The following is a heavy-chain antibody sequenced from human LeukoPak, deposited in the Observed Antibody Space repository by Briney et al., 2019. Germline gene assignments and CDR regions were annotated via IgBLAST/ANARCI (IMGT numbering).Heavy chain of an antibody. CDR3: ARGELVPNY. CDR1: GFTFTTYA. CDR2: ISGSGSNT. V-gene: IGHV3-23*01. D-gene: IGHD6-6*01. J-gene: IGHJ4*02. Sequence: PGGSLRLSCAASGFTFTTYAMSWVRQAPGTGLEWVSAISGSGSNTYYADSVKGRFTISRDNAKNSLFLQMNSLRAEDTAVDYCARGELVPNYWGQGTLVTVSS.